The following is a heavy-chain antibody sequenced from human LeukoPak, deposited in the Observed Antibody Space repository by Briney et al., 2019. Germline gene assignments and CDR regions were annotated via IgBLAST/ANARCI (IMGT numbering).Heavy chain of an antibody. CDR2: INPSGGST. D-gene: IGHD3-22*01. V-gene: IGHV1-46*01. Sequence: WASVKVSCKAAGYTFTKYYIHWVRQAPGQGLEWMGIINPSGGSTTYAQKFQGRVTMTRDTSTSTVYMELSSLRSEDTAVYYCARDRNPLMIVGEGFFDYWGQGTLVTVSS. J-gene: IGHJ4*02. CDR3: ARDRNPLMIVGEGFFDY. CDR1: GYTFTKYY.